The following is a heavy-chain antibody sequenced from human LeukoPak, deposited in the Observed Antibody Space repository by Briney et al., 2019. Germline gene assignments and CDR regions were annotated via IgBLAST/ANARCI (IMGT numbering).Heavy chain of an antibody. CDR1: GGSISSGSYY. Sequence: PSQTLSLTCTVSGGSISSGSYYWSWIRQPAGKGLEWIGRIYTSGSTNYNPSLKSRVTISVDTSKNQFSLKLSSVTAADTAVYYCAGDLWEPFGYWGQGTLVTVSS. J-gene: IGHJ4*02. D-gene: IGHD1-26*01. CDR2: IYTSGST. CDR3: AGDLWEPFGY. V-gene: IGHV4-61*02.